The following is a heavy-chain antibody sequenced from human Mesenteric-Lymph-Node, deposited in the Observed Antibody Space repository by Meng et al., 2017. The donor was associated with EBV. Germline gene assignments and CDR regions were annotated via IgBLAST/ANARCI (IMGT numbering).Heavy chain of an antibody. J-gene: IGHJ5*02. D-gene: IGHD1-26*01. Sequence: QGWLVESGPEMKNPGAAVKVSCQTSGGTFSSYGLSWVRQAPGQGLEWMGGIVPIFGTANYAQKFQGRVTITADESTSTAYMELSSLRSEDTAVYYCARVLTFYSGSYDGWFDPWGQGTLVTVPQ. CDR1: GGTFSSYG. V-gene: IGHV1-69*01. CDR3: ARVLTFYSGSYDGWFDP. CDR2: IVPIFGTA.